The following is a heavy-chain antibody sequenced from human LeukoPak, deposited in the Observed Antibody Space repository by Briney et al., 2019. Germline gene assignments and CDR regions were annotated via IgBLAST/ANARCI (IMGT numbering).Heavy chain of an antibody. CDR1: GYTFTSYA. Sequence: ASVTVSSTASGYTFTSYAMNWVRQAPGQGLEWMGWINTNTGNPTYAQGFTGRFVFSLDTSVSTAYLQISSLKAEDTAVYYCARDEKRGYYDSSGYYPYYYYGMDVWGQGTTVTVSS. CDR2: INTNTGNP. D-gene: IGHD3-22*01. CDR3: ARDEKRGYYDSSGYYPYYYYGMDV. V-gene: IGHV7-4-1*02. J-gene: IGHJ6*02.